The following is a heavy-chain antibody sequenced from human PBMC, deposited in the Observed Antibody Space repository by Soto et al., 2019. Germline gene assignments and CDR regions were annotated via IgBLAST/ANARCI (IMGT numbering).Heavy chain of an antibody. Sequence: ASVKVSCKASGYTFTSYAMHWVRQAPGQRLEWMGWINAGNGNTKYSQKFQGRVTITRDTSASTAYMELSSLRSEDTVVYYCATQNYYDSSGYWKYYYYYGMDVWGQGTTVTVSS. CDR3: ATQNYYDSSGYWKYYYYYGMDV. CDR2: INAGNGNT. CDR1: GYTFTSYA. V-gene: IGHV1-3*01. D-gene: IGHD3-22*01. J-gene: IGHJ6*02.